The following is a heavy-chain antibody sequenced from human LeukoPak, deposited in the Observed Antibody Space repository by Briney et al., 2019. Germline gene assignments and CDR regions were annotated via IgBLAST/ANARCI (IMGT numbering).Heavy chain of an antibody. CDR2: INPNSGGT. D-gene: IGHD3-9*01. CDR3: ARDPHPYDILTPMDV. Sequence: ASVKVSCKASGYTFTSYGISWVRQAPGQGLEWMGWINPNSGGTNYAQKFQGRVTMTRDTSISTAYMELSRLRSDDTAVYYCARDPHPYDILTPMDVWGQGTTVTVSS. CDR1: GYTFTSYG. J-gene: IGHJ6*02. V-gene: IGHV1-2*02.